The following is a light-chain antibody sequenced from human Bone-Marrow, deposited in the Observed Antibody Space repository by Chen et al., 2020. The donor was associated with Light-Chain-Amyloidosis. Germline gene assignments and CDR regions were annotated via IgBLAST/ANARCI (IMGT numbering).Light chain of an antibody. V-gene: IGKV1-39*01. CDR1: QSIGNY. J-gene: IGKJ3*01. Sequence: DIQITQSPSSLSASVGDRVTITCRASQSIGNYLNWYQQRPGTAPKLLISSSSTLQFGAPSRFSGSGSGTDFTLTIGSLQPEDFGSYYCQQSYGPPFTFGPGTRVDFK. CDR3: QQSYGPPFT. CDR2: SSS.